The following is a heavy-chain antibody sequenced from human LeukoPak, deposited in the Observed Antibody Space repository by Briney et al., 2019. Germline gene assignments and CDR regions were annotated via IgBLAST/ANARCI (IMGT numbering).Heavy chain of an antibody. CDR2: IHNSGST. CDR1: GGSISSSY. CDR3: VRNERTTGDYIRWFDP. Sequence: SETLSLTCTVSGGSISSSYWSWIRQPAGKGLEWIGRIHNSGSTNYNPSLKSRVTMSVGTSKNQFSLRLNSVTAADTAVYYCVRNERTTGDYIRWFDPWGQGTLVTVSS. J-gene: IGHJ5*02. V-gene: IGHV4-4*07. D-gene: IGHD4-17*01.